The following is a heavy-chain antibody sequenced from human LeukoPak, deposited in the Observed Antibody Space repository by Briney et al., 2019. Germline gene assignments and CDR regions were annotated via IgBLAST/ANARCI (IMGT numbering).Heavy chain of an antibody. V-gene: IGHV1-69*01. Sequence: GSSVKVSCKASGGTFSSYAISWVRQAPGQGLEWMGGIIPIFGTANYAQKFQGRVTITADESTSTAYMELSSLRSEDTVVYYCARSGQQLVGYYYGMDVWGQGTTVTVSS. J-gene: IGHJ6*02. CDR1: GGTFSSYA. CDR3: ARSGQQLVGYYYGMDV. D-gene: IGHD6-13*01. CDR2: IIPIFGTA.